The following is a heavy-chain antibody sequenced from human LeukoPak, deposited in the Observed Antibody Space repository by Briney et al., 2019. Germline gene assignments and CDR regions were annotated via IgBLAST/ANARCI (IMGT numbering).Heavy chain of an antibody. V-gene: IGHV3-21*01. CDR2: ITTSSTYT. CDR3: ARDPYSGTYGNTYYYYMDV. D-gene: IGHD1-26*01. Sequence: GGSLRLSCEASGFSFSSYNMDWVRQTPGKGLEWISSITTSSTYTFYADSVKGRFTISRDNARDSLYLQMNSLRVEDTAVYYCARDPYSGTYGNTYYYYMDVWGKGTTVTISS. CDR1: GFSFSSYN. J-gene: IGHJ6*03.